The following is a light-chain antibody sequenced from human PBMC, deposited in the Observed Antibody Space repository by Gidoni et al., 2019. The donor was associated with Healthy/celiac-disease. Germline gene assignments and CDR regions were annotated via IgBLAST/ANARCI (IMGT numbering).Light chain of an antibody. V-gene: IGLV3-1*01. Sequence: SYELTQPPSVSVSPGQTASIPCSGDKLGDKYACWYQQKPGQSPVLVIYQDSKRPSGIPERFSGSNSGNTATLTISGTQAMDEADYYCQAWDSSTCVVVGGGTKLTVL. J-gene: IGLJ2*01. CDR2: QDS. CDR3: QAWDSSTCVV. CDR1: KLGDKY.